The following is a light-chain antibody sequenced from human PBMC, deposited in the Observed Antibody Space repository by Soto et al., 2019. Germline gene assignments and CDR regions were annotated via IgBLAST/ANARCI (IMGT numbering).Light chain of an antibody. CDR2: DVS. CDR3: SSYARNSAVL. V-gene: IGLV2-14*01. Sequence: QSALTQPASVSGSPGQSITISCTGTSSDVGGYNYVSWYQQHPGKAPKLMIYDVSNRPSGVSNRFSGSKSGNTASLTISGLQAEDEADYYCSSYARNSAVLFGGGTKLTVL. J-gene: IGLJ2*01. CDR1: SSDVGGYNY.